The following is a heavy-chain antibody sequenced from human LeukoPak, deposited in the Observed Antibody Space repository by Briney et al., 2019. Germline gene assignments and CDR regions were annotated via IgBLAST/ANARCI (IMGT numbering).Heavy chain of an antibody. CDR2: IYYSGST. V-gene: IGHV4-59*01. Sequence: SETLSLTCTVSGGSISSYYWSWIRQPPGKGLEWIGYIYYSGSTNYNPSLKSRVTISVDTSKNQFSLKLSSVTAADTAAYYCARLSFLSESGYSSSWSYYYYYYMDVWGKGTTVTVSS. CDR3: ARLSFLSESGYSSSWSYYYYYYMDV. J-gene: IGHJ6*03. CDR1: GGSISSYY. D-gene: IGHD6-13*01.